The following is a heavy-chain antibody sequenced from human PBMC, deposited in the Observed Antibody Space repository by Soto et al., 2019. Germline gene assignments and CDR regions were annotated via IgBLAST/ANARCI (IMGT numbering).Heavy chain of an antibody. V-gene: IGHV4-59*08. CDR2: IYYSGST. Sequence: SETLSLTCTVSGGSISSYYWSWIRQPPGKGLEWIGYIYYSGSTNYNPSIKSRVTISVDTSKNQFSLKLSSVTAADTAVYYCARLIVVVPAATPDWFDPWGQGTLVTVSS. J-gene: IGHJ5*02. CDR1: GGSISSYY. CDR3: ARLIVVVPAATPDWFDP. D-gene: IGHD2-2*01.